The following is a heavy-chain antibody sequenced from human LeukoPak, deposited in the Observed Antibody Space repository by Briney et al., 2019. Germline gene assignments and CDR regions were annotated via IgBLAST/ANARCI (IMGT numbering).Heavy chain of an antibody. D-gene: IGHD3-16*01. Sequence: PSETLSLTCTVSGGSISSYFWTWIRQPAGKGLEWIGRIYSSGSTNKNTSLNSRVTMSLEPSKNQFSLKLSSVTAADTAVYYCARGVGLTHGGTFDYWGQGTLVTVSS. CDR2: IYSSGST. CDR1: GGSISSYF. V-gene: IGHV4-4*07. CDR3: ARGVGLTHGGTFDY. J-gene: IGHJ4*02.